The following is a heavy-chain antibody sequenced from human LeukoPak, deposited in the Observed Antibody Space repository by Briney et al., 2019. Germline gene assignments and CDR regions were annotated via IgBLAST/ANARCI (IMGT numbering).Heavy chain of an antibody. J-gene: IGHJ5*02. Sequence: GGSLRLSCAASGFTFSSYAMSWVRQAPGKGLEWVAAISGSGGSTYYADSVKGRFTISRDNSKNTLYLQMNSLRAEDTAVYYCAKDLIGYYDSSGSGSKAWGQGTLVTVSS. CDR2: ISGSGGST. V-gene: IGHV3-23*01. CDR3: AKDLIGYYDSSGSGSKA. D-gene: IGHD3-22*01. CDR1: GFTFSSYA.